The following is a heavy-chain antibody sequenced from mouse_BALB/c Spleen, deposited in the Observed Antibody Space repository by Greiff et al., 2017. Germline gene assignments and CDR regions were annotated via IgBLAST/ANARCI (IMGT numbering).Heavy chain of an antibody. J-gene: IGHJ3*01. V-gene: IGHV5-17*02. CDR3: ARGLLRPSWFAY. CDR1: GFTFSSFG. CDR2: ISSGSSTI. Sequence: VQLKESGGGLVQPGGSRKLSCAASGFTFSSFGMHWVRQAPEKGLEWVAYISSGSSTIYYADTVKGRFTISRDNPKNTLFLQMTSLRSEDTAMYYCARGLLRPSWFAYWGQGTLVTVSA. D-gene: IGHD1-2*01.